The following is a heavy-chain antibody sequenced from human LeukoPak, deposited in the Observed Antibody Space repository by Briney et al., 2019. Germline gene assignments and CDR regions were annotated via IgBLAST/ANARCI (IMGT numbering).Heavy chain of an antibody. J-gene: IGHJ4*02. V-gene: IGHV3-23*01. CDR1: GFTFSSYG. CDR2: ISGSGGST. CDR3: AKGEYYDSSGYYDY. D-gene: IGHD3-22*01. Sequence: GGSLRLSCAASGFTFSSYGMSWVRQDPGKGREWVSAISGSGGSTYYADSVKGRFTISRDNSKNTLYLQMNSLRAEDTAVYYCAKGEYYDSSGYYDYWGQGTLVTVSS.